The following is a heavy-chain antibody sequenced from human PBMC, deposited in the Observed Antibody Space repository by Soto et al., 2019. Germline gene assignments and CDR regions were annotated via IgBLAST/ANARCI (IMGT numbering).Heavy chain of an antibody. CDR3: ARVGRDYSNYYYYGMDV. CDR1: GFTFSSYW. Sequence: EVQLVESGGGLVQPGGSLRLSCAASGFTFSSYWMHWVRQAPGKGLVWVSRINSDGSSTSYADSVKGRFTISRDNATNTLYLQMNSLRAEDTAVYYCARVGRDYSNYYYYGMDVWGQGTTVTVSS. V-gene: IGHV3-74*01. D-gene: IGHD4-4*01. J-gene: IGHJ6*02. CDR2: INSDGSST.